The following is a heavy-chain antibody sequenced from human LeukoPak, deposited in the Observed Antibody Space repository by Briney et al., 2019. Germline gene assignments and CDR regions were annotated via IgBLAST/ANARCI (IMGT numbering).Heavy chain of an antibody. J-gene: IGHJ4*02. D-gene: IGHD4-11*01. CDR2: IIPIFGTA. Sequence: SVKVSCKASGGTFSSYAISWVRQAPGQGLEWMGGIIPIFGTANYAQKFQGRVTITADESTSTAYMELSSLRSEDTAVYYCVIIASNYRYGRYLIDYWGQGTLVTVSS. CDR1: GGTFSSYA. CDR3: VIIASNYRYGRYLIDY. V-gene: IGHV1-69*13.